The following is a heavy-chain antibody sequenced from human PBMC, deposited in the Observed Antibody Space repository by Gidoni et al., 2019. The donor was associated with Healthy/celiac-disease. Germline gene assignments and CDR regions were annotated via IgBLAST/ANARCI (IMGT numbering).Heavy chain of an antibody. CDR2: IIPIFGTA. J-gene: IGHJ5*02. D-gene: IGHD4-4*01. CDR3: AMLIHDYRGLNWFDP. Sequence: QVQLVQSGAEVTKPGSSVKVSCKASGGTFSSYAISWVRQAPGQGLEWMGGIIPIFGTANYAQKFQGRVTITADESTSTAYMELSSLRSEDTAVYYCAMLIHDYRGLNWFDPWGQGTLVTVSS. V-gene: IGHV1-69*19. CDR1: GGTFSSYA.